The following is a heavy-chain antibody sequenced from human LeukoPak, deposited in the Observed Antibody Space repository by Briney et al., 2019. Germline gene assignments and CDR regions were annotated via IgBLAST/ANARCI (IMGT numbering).Heavy chain of an antibody. CDR3: ARHAPVTMIVVAPPDY. CDR1: GYSFTSYW. J-gene: IGHJ4*02. V-gene: IGHV5-51*01. D-gene: IGHD3-22*01. CDR2: IYPGDSDT. Sequence: GESLKISCKGSGYSFTSYWIGWVRQMPGKGLEWMGIIYPGDSDTRYSPSFQGQVTISADKSISTAYPQWSSLKASDTAMYYCARHAPVTMIVVAPPDYWGQGTLVTVSS.